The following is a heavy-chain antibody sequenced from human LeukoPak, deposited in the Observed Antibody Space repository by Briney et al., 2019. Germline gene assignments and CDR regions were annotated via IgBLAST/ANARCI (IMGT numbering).Heavy chain of an antibody. Sequence: GRSLRLSCAASGFTFSSYAMHWVRQAPGKGLEWVAVISYDGSNKYYADSVKGRFTISRDNSKNTLYLQMNSLRAEDMAVYYCARGERYFDWLLGYWGQGTLVTVSS. CDR2: ISYDGSNK. CDR1: GFTFSSYA. CDR3: ARGERYFDWLLGY. J-gene: IGHJ4*02. D-gene: IGHD3-9*01. V-gene: IGHV3-30*04.